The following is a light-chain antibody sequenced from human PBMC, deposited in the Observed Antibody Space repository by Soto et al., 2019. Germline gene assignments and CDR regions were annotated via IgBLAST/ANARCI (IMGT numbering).Light chain of an antibody. CDR3: SSYRSTNTPYV. Sequence: QSVLTQPASVSGSPGQSITISCTGTGSDIGDYKYVSWYQQRPGKAPKLMIYEVSNRPSGVSNRFSGSMSGNTASLTISGLQADDEADYYCSSYRSTNTPYVFGTGTKVTVL. V-gene: IGLV2-14*01. J-gene: IGLJ1*01. CDR2: EVS. CDR1: GSDIGDYKY.